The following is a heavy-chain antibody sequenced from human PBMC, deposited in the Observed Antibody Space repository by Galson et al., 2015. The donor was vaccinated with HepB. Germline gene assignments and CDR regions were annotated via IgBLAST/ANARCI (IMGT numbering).Heavy chain of an antibody. J-gene: IGHJ4*02. CDR2: ISDDGGNK. D-gene: IGHD3-10*01. V-gene: IGHV3-30*14. CDR1: GFTFRNYA. CDR3: ARGRPLGFGQSTGPNDY. Sequence: SLRLSCAASGFTFRNYAMHWVRQAPGKGLDWVSLISDDGGNKYYADSVNARFTISRDNSKNTLYLQMNSLRAEDTAIYYCARGRPLGFGQSTGPNDYWGQGTLVTVSS.